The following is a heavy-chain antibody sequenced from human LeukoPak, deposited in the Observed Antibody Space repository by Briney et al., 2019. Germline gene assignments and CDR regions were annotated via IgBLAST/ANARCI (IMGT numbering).Heavy chain of an antibody. CDR2: ISYDGSNK. Sequence: GGSLRLSCAASGFTFSSYGMHWVRQAPGKGLEWVAVISYDGSNKYYADPVKGRFTISRDNSKNTLYLQMNSLRAEDTAVYYCAKSIVVVTAIGYWGQGTLVTVSS. D-gene: IGHD2-21*02. CDR1: GFTFSSYG. J-gene: IGHJ4*02. V-gene: IGHV3-30*18. CDR3: AKSIVVVTAIGY.